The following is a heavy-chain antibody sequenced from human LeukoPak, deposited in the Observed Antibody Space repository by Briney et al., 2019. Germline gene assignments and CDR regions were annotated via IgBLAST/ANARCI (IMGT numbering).Heavy chain of an antibody. CDR1: GFTFSSYA. D-gene: IGHD6-19*01. J-gene: IGHJ4*02. CDR2: ISGSGGST. V-gene: IGHV3-23*01. CDR3: AKVGYSSGWYAQYYFDY. Sequence: GGSLRLSCAASGFTFSSYAMSWVRQAPGKGLECVSAISGSGGSTYYADSVKGRFTISRDNSKNTLYLQMNSLRAEDTAVYYCAKVGYSSGWYAQYYFDYWGRGTLVTVSS.